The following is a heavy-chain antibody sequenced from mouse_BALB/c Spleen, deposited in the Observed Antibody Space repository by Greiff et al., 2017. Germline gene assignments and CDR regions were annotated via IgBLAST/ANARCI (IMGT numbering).Heavy chain of an antibody. V-gene: IGHV1S135*01. CDR1: GYSFTGYN. CDR2: IDPYNGGT. Sequence: VQLKQSGPELGKPGASVKISCKASGYSFTGYNMYWVKQSHRKSLEWIGYIDPYNGGTSYNQKSKGKATLTVDKSSSTAYMHLNSLTSEDSAIYYCARSTASYAMDYWGQGTSVTVSS. D-gene: IGHD1-2*01. J-gene: IGHJ4*01. CDR3: ARSTASYAMDY.